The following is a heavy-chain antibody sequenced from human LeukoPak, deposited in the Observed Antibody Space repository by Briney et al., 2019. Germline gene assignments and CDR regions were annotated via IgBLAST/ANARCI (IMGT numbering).Heavy chain of an antibody. J-gene: IGHJ4*02. CDR3: AREGGTSVTTED. CDR1: GYTFTGYC. Sequence: ASVKVSCKASGYTFTGYCMHWVRQAPGQGLEWMGWINPNSGGTNYAQKFQGRVTMTRDTSISTAYMELSRLRSDDTAVYYCAREGGTSVTTEDWGQGTLVTVSS. V-gene: IGHV1-2*02. CDR2: INPNSGGT. D-gene: IGHD4-17*01.